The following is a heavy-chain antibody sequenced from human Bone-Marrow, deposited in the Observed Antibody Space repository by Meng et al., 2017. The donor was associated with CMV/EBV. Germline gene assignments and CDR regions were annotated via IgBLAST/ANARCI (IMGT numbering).Heavy chain of an antibody. CDR3: TTDKGALLFLEWLLFYYGMDV. D-gene: IGHD3-3*01. CDR1: GFTFSNAW. CDR2: IKSKTDGGTT. Sequence: GGSLRLSCAASGFTFSNAWMSWVRQAPGKGLEWVGRIKSKTDGGTTDCAAPVKGRFTISRDDSKNTLYLQMNSLKTEDTAVYYCTTDKGALLFLEWLLFYYGMDVWGQGTTVTASS. V-gene: IGHV3-15*01. J-gene: IGHJ6*02.